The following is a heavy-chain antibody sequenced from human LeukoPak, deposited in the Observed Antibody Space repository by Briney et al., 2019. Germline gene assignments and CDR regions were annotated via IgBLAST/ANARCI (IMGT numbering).Heavy chain of an antibody. J-gene: IGHJ4*02. CDR1: GFIFSNYW. D-gene: IGHD3-22*01. Sequence: PGGSLRLSCAASGFIFSNYWMHWVRQAPGKGLVWVSRINSDETSTTYADSVRGRFTPSRDNAKNTLYLQMNSLRDEDTAVYYCARFNGYYDSFDYWGQGTLVTVSS. CDR2: INSDETST. V-gene: IGHV3-74*01. CDR3: ARFNGYYDSFDY.